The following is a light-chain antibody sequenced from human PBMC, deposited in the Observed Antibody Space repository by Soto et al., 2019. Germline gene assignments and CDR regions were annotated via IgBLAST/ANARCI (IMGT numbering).Light chain of an antibody. J-gene: IGLJ1*01. V-gene: IGLV1-44*01. CDR3: AARDDSLNGYV. CDR1: SSNIGINT. CDR2: TNN. Sequence: QSVLTQPPSVSGAPGQRVTISCSGSSSNIGINTVNWYQQLPGAAPKLLIYTNNQRPSGVPDRFSASKSGTSASLAISGLQSEDEADYYCAARDDSLNGYVFGNGTKVTVL.